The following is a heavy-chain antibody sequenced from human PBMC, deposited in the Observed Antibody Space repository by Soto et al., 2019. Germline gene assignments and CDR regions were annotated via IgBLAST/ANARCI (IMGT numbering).Heavy chain of an antibody. D-gene: IGHD3-10*01. J-gene: IGHJ5*02. CDR3: AREPPYYGSGSHWFDP. Sequence: QVQLQESGPGLVKPSQTLSLTCTVSGGSISSGGYYWSWIRQHPGKGLEWIGYIYYSGSTYYNPSLTSRVTISVDTSKNQFSLKLSSVTAADTAVYYCAREPPYYGSGSHWFDPWGQGTLVTVSS. CDR2: IYYSGST. CDR1: GGSISSGGYY. V-gene: IGHV4-31*03.